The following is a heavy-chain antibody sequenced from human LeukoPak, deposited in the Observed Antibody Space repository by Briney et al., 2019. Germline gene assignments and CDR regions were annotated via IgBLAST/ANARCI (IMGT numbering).Heavy chain of an antibody. CDR2: ISYDGSNK. CDR1: GFTFSSYA. V-gene: IGHV3-30*18. D-gene: IGHD6-19*01. Sequence: GGSLRLSCAASGFTFSSYAMSWVRQAPGKGLEWVAVISYDGSNKYYADSVKGRFTISRDNSKNTLYLQMNSLRAEDTAVYYCAKEGQQWLEYFDYWGQGTLVTVSS. CDR3: AKEGQQWLEYFDY. J-gene: IGHJ4*02.